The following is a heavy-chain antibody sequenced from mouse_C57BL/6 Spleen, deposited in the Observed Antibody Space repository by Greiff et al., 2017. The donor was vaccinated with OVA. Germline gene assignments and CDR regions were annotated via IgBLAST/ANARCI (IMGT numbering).Heavy chain of an antibody. CDR1: GYSFTGYY. V-gene: IGHV1-42*01. D-gene: IGHD2-3*01. J-gene: IGHJ3*01. CDR2: INPSTGGT. Sequence: VHVKQSGPELVKPGASVKISCKASGYSFTGYYMNWVKQSPEKSLEWIGEINPSTGGTTYNQKFKAKATLTVDKSSSTAYMQLKSLTSEDSAVYYCARNDGYPAWFAYWGQGTLVTVSA. CDR3: ARNDGYPAWFAY.